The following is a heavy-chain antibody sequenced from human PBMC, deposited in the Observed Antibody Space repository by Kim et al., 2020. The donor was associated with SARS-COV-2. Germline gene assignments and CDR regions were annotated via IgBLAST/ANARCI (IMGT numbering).Heavy chain of an antibody. D-gene: IGHD6-19*01. Sequence: SQTLSLTCDISGDSVSSNSAAWNWIRQSPSRGLKWLGRTYYRSKWYTDYALSVKSRITINPDTSKNQFSLQLNSVTPEDTAVYYCARDRQRAGTGVDYWGQGTLVTVSS. CDR3: ARDRQRAGTGVDY. V-gene: IGHV6-1*01. CDR1: GDSVSSNSAA. CDR2: TYYRSKWYT. J-gene: IGHJ4*02.